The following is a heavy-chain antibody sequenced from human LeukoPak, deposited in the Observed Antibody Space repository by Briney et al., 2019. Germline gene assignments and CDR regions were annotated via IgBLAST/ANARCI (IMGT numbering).Heavy chain of an antibody. V-gene: IGHV3-7*01. Sequence: PGGSLRLSCAASGFTFSSHWMSWVRQAPGKGLERVANIKQDGSEKYYVDSVKGRFTISRDNTKNSLYLQMNSLRAEDTAVYYCASTFLYDSSGTNWFDPWGQGTLVTVSS. CDR2: IKQDGSEK. CDR1: GFTFSSHW. D-gene: IGHD3-22*01. CDR3: ASTFLYDSSGTNWFDP. J-gene: IGHJ5*02.